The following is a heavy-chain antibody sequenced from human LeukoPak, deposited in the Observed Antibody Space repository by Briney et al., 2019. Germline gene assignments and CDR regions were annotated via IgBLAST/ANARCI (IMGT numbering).Heavy chain of an antibody. Sequence: GGSLRLSCAASGFTFSSYAMHWVRQAPGKGLEWVAVISYDGSNKYYADSVKGRFTISRDNSKNTLYLQMNSLRAEDTAAYYCARDHSSSSSYYFDYWGQGTLVTVSS. D-gene: IGHD6-6*01. CDR2: ISYDGSNK. CDR1: GFTFSSYA. V-gene: IGHV3-30*04. J-gene: IGHJ4*02. CDR3: ARDHSSSSSYYFDY.